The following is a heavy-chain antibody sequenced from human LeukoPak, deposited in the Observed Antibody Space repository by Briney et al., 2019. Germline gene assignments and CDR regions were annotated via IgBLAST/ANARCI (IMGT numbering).Heavy chain of an antibody. CDR2: IYYSGST. V-gene: IGHV4-59*11. Sequence: SETLSLTCTVSGGSISSHYWSWIRQPPGKGLEWIGYIYYSGSTNYNPSLKSRVTISVDTSKNQFSLKLSSVTDADTAVYYCAREALGYCSSTSCYNHWFDPWGQGTLVTVSS. CDR3: AREALGYCSSTSCYNHWFDP. J-gene: IGHJ5*02. CDR1: GGSISSHY. D-gene: IGHD2-2*02.